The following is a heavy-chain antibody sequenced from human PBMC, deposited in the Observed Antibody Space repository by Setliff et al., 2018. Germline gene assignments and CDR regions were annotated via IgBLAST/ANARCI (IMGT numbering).Heavy chain of an antibody. V-gene: IGHV5-51*01. D-gene: IGHD2-2*01. CDR1: GYTFTSYG. Sequence: GESLKISCQASGYTFTSYGIAWVRQMPGNGLECMGIIFTADSDTKYHPSFQGQVTISADKSISTAYLQWSSLKASDTAMYYCARALYPSSFIGHNWFDPWGQGTLVTVSS. CDR2: IFTADSDT. CDR3: ARALYPSSFIGHNWFDP. J-gene: IGHJ5*02.